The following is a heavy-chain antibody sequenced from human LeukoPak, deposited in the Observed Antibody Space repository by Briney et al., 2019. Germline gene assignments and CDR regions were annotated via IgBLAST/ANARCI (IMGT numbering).Heavy chain of an antibody. Sequence: PGGSLRLSCAASGFTVSSNYMSWVRQAPGKGLEWVSVIYSGGSTYYADSVKGRFTISRDNSKNTLYLQMNSLRAEDTAVYYCAREIPGRVQLWLRYLGYWGQGTLVTVSS. D-gene: IGHD5-18*01. CDR2: IYSGGST. CDR1: GFTVSSNY. J-gene: IGHJ4*02. V-gene: IGHV3-66*01. CDR3: AREIPGRVQLWLRYLGY.